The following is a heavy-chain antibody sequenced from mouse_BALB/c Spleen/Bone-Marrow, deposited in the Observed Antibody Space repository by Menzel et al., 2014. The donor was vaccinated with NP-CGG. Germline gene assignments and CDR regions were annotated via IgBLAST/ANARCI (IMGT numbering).Heavy chain of an antibody. D-gene: IGHD3-1*01. Sequence: EVKVVESGGGLVKPGGSLKLSCAASGFTFSYYVMSWVRQTPEKRLEWVAEISSGGSYTYYPHTVTGRFPVSRDNAKNPLSMEMSNLRSEDSAMYYCAKYSSGYLDYWGQGTTLTVSS. CDR1: GFTFSYYV. V-gene: IGHV5-9-4*01. CDR3: AKYSSGYLDY. CDR2: ISSGGSYT. J-gene: IGHJ2*01.